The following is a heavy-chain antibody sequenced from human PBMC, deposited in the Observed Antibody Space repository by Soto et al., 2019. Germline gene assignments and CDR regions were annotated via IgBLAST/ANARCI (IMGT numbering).Heavy chain of an antibody. V-gene: IGHV3-74*01. D-gene: IGHD3-10*01. J-gene: IGHJ2*01. CDR2: MHVDGSST. CDR3: ARGSMGGWYFDL. Sequence: EVQLVESGGGLVQPGESLRLSCAASGFTFTNYWMHWVRQLPGKGLMWVSRMHVDGSSTNYADSVKGRFTSSRDNAKNKVYLQMNSLRAEDTAVYYCARGSMGGWYFDLWGRGTLVTVSS. CDR1: GFTFTNYW.